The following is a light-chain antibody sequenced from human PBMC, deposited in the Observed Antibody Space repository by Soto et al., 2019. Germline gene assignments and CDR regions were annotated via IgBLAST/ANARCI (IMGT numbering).Light chain of an antibody. Sequence: DIQLTQSPSFLSASVGDRVTITCRASQGISSDLAWYQQKPGKAPKLLIFAASTLQSGVPSRFSGSGSGTEFPLTISSLQPEDFATYCCQQFHTYPRTFGQGTKVEIK. J-gene: IGKJ1*01. V-gene: IGKV1-9*01. CDR2: AAS. CDR1: QGISSD. CDR3: QQFHTYPRT.